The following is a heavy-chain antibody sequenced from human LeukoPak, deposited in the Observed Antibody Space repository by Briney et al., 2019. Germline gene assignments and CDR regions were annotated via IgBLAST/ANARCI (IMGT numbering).Heavy chain of an antibody. CDR2: ISAYNGNT. D-gene: IGHD3-10*01. J-gene: IGHJ4*02. CDR3: ASGRLWFGELLGFDY. CDR1: GYTFTSYG. Sequence: ASVKVSCKASGYTFTSYGISWVRQAPGQGLEWMGWISAYNGNTNYAQKLQGRVTMTTDTSTSTAYMELRSLRSDDTAVYYCASGRLWFGELLGFDYWGQGTLVTVSS. V-gene: IGHV1-18*01.